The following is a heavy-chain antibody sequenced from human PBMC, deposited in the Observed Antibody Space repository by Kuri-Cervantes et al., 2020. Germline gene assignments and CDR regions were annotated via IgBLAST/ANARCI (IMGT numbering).Heavy chain of an antibody. V-gene: IGHV1-3*01. CDR3: ARGAIGTSYYYYYMDV. J-gene: IGHJ6*03. D-gene: IGHD1-1*01. CDR2: INGGNENT. CDR1: GGTFSSYA. Sequence: ASVKVSCKASGGTFSSYAISWVRQAPGQRLEWMGWINGGNENTKYSQKFQGRVTITRDTSASTVYMELSSLRSEDTAVYYCARGAIGTSYYYYYMDVWGKGTTVTVSS.